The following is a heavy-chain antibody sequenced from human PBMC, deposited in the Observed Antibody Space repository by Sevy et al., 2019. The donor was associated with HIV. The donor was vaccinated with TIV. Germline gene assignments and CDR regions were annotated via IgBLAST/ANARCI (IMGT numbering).Heavy chain of an antibody. CDR2: ISWNSGSI. V-gene: IGHV3-9*01. J-gene: IGHJ6*02. CDR3: AKDITGLALAGTGYYYYGMDV. Sequence: SLNISCAASGFTFDDYAMHWVRQAPGKGLEWVSGISWNSGSIGYADSVKGRFTISRDNAKNSLYLQMNSLRAEDTAVYYFAKDITGLALAGTGYYYYGMDVWGQGTTVTVSS. CDR1: GFTFDDYA. D-gene: IGHD6-19*01.